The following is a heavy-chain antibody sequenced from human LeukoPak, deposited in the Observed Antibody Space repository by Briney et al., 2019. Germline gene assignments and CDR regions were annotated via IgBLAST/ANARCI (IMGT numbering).Heavy chain of an antibody. CDR3: ARGSYVWGSYRPEATFDFDY. J-gene: IGHJ4*02. V-gene: IGHV1-18*01. CDR1: GYTFTSYG. CDR2: ISAYNGNT. D-gene: IGHD3-16*02. Sequence: ASVKVSCKASGYTFTSYGISGVRQAPGQGLEWMGWISAYNGNTNYAQKLQGRVTMTTDTSTSTAYMELRSLRSDDTAVYYCARGSYVWGSYRPEATFDFDYWGQGTLVTVSS.